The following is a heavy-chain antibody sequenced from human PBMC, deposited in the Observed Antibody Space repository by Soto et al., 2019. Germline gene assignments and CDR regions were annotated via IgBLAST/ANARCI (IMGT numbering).Heavy chain of an antibody. CDR3: ARGEDAFFYYGLDV. Sequence: PEPLSLTCTVSGGSITSSYWSWIRRPPGKGLEWIAYIYDTGISGYTPSTSYNPSLKSRVTMSVDTSKSQFSLKLTSVTAADTAVYYCARGEDAFFYYGLDVWGQGITVTVSS. J-gene: IGHJ6*02. CDR2: IYDTGISGYTPST. CDR1: GGSITSSY. V-gene: IGHV4-59*01.